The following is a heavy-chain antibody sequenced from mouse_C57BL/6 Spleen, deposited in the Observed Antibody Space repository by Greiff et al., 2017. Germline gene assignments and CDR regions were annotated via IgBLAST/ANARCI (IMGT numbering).Heavy chain of an antibody. CDR3: ARGGYSGAMDY. J-gene: IGHJ4*01. V-gene: IGHV1-64*01. D-gene: IGHD2-3*01. CDR2: IHPNSGST. CDR1: GYTFTSYW. Sequence: QVQLKQPGAELVKPGASVKLSCKASGYTFTSYWMHWVKQRPGQGLEWIGMIHPNSGSTNYNEKLKSKATLTGDKSSSTAYMQLSSLTSEDSAVYYCARGGYSGAMDYWGQGTSVTVSS.